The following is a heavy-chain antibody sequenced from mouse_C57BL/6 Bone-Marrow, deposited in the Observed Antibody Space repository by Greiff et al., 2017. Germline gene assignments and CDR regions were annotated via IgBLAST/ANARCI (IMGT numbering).Heavy chain of an antibody. CDR3: ARDRSSGPLAMDY. D-gene: IGHD3-2*02. Sequence: EVMLVESGPELVKPGASVKMSCKASGYTFTDYNMHWVKQSHGKSLEWIGYINPNNGGTSYNQKFKGKATLTVNKSSSTAYMELRSLTSEDSAVYYCARDRSSGPLAMDYWGQGTSVTVSS. CDR2: INPNNGGT. CDR1: GYTFTDYN. J-gene: IGHJ4*01. V-gene: IGHV1-22*01.